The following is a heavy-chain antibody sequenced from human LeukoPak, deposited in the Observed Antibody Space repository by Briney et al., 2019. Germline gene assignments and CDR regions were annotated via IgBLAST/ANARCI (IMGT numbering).Heavy chain of an antibody. CDR1: GFTFSTYC. D-gene: IGHD6-19*01. CDR2: IYPGGVST. Sequence: GGSLRLSCAASGFTFSTYCMTSVRQRPGKGLEWVSSIYPGGVSTFYADSVTGRFTISRDNSKNTLYLQMSSLRTEDTAIYYCAKDVVPDSGWDLDYWGQGTLVTVSS. V-gene: IGHV3-23*01. J-gene: IGHJ4*02. CDR3: AKDVVPDSGWDLDY.